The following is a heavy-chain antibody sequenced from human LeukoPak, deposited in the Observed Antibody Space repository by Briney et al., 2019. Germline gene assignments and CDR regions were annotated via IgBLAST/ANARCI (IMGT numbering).Heavy chain of an antibody. D-gene: IGHD2-21*02. Sequence: PGGSLRLSWSVSGFTFSVYAIHWVRQAPGKGLEYVSTIISNGGSTYYADSVKGRFTISRDNSKNTVSLQMSSLRAEDTALYYCVKDGLAFCGGDCYSYFDYWGQGTLVTVSS. CDR1: GFTFSVYA. CDR2: IISNGGST. V-gene: IGHV3-64D*06. J-gene: IGHJ4*02. CDR3: VKDGLAFCGGDCYSYFDY.